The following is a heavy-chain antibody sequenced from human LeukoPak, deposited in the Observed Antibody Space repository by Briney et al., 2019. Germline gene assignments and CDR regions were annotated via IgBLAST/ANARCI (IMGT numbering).Heavy chain of an antibody. D-gene: IGHD2-2*01. CDR1: GFTFSTYW. CDR2: INSDGSST. CDR3: ATDVPAVTIFGY. J-gene: IGHJ4*02. Sequence: PGVSLRLSCAASGFTFSTYWMHWVRQAPGTGLVWVSLINSDGSSTNYADSVKGRFTISRDNAKNTLYLQMNSLRAEDTAVYYCATDVPAVTIFGYWGQETLVTVSS. V-gene: IGHV3-74*01.